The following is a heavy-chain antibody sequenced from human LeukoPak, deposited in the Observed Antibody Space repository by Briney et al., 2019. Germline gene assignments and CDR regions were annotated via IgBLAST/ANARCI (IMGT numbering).Heavy chain of an antibody. J-gene: IGHJ4*02. D-gene: IGHD2-2*01. CDR2: INHSGST. Sequence: SETLSLTCAVYGGSFSGYYWSWIRQPPGKGLEWIGEINHSGSTNYNPSLKSRVTISVDTSKNQFSLKLSSVTAADTAVYYCARGLQGVVVVPAAMGKGFDYWGQGTLVTVSS. CDR3: ARGLQGVVVVPAAMGKGFDY. V-gene: IGHV4-34*01. CDR1: GGSFSGYY.